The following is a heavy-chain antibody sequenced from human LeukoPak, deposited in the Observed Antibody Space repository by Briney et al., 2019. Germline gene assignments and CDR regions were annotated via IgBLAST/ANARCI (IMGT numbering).Heavy chain of an antibody. D-gene: IGHD2-21*02. CDR1: GYILSSYN. J-gene: IGHJ4*02. V-gene: IGHV1-46*01. CDR2: INPSGGDT. Sequence: GASVKVSCKASGYILSSYNMHWVRQAPGQGLEWLGIINPSGGDTKYAQKFQGRVTLTRDKSTSTVYMELSGLTSDDTAVYYCARTYCAEDCSIRYFDYWGQGTLVTVSS. CDR3: ARTYCAEDCSIRYFDY.